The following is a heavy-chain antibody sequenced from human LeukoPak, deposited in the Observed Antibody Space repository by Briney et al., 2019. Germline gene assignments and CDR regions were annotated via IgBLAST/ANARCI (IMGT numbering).Heavy chain of an antibody. Sequence: ASVKVSCKASGYTFTSYDINWVRQATGQGLEWMGWMNPNSGNTGYAQKFQGRVTITRNTSISTAYMELSSLRSEDTAVYYCARGDIVVVPAAMDYWGRGTLVTVSS. V-gene: IGHV1-8*03. CDR2: MNPNSGNT. J-gene: IGHJ4*02. CDR3: ARGDIVVVPAAMDY. CDR1: GYTFTSYD. D-gene: IGHD2-2*01.